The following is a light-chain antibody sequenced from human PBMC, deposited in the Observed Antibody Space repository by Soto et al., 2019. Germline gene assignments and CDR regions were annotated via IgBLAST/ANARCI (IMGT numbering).Light chain of an antibody. Sequence: EIVLTQSPGTLSLSPGDRVTLSYRASQSISGTYLAWYQQKPGQAPRLLIYVASTRATGIPDRFSGSGSGTDFTLTISRLEPEDVAVYYCQQYGRPPVFTFGPGTKVDIK. J-gene: IGKJ3*01. CDR1: QSISGTY. CDR2: VAS. V-gene: IGKV3-20*01. CDR3: QQYGRPPVFT.